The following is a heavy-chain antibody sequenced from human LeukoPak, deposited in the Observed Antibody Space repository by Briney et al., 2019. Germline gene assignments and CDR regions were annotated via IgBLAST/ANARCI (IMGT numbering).Heavy chain of an antibody. CDR2: ISGSGGST. V-gene: IGHV3-23*01. CDR3: AKVWSGQHQLGPFDY. Sequence: GGSLRLSCAASGFTFSSYAMSWVRQAPGKGLEWVSAISGSGGSTYYADSVKGRFTISRDNSKNTLYLQMNSLRAEDTAVYYCAKVWSGQHQLGPFDYWGQGTLVTVSS. J-gene: IGHJ4*02. D-gene: IGHD6-13*01. CDR1: GFTFSSYA.